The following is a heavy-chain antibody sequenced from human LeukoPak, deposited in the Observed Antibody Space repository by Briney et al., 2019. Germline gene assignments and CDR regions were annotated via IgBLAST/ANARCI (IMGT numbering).Heavy chain of an antibody. CDR2: IYYSGST. CDR1: GGSISSYY. CDR3: ARGAVAGYYYYMDV. J-gene: IGHJ6*03. V-gene: IGHV4-59*01. D-gene: IGHD6-19*01. Sequence: PSETLSLTCTVSGGSISSYYWSWIRQPPGKGLEWIGYIYYSGSTNYNPSLKSRVTISVDTSKNQFSLKLSSVTAADTAVYYCARGAVAGYYYYMDVWGKGTTVTISS.